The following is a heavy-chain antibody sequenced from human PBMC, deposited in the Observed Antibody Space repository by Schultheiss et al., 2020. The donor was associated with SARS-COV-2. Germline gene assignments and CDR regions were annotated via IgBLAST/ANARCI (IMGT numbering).Heavy chain of an antibody. CDR1: GFTFSSYG. D-gene: IGHD6-19*01. Sequence: GGSLRLSCAASGFTFSSYGMHWVRQAPGKGLEWVANIKQDGSEKYYVDSVKGRFTISRDNAKNSLYLQMNSLRAEDTAVYYCARAGAGMALAFDYWGQGTLVTVSS. CDR2: IKQDGSEK. J-gene: IGHJ4*02. V-gene: IGHV3-7*01. CDR3: ARAGAGMALAFDY.